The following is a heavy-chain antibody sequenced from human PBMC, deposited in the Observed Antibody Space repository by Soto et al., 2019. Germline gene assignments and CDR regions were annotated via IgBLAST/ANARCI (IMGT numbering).Heavy chain of an antibody. CDR3: VRQGIGNLHGLVDG. V-gene: IGHV4-59*08. J-gene: IGHJ6*02. D-gene: IGHD1-1*01. CDR1: SGPSSSHN. Sequence: QVQLQQSGPGLVKPSETLSLTCSVSSGPSSSHNWGWIRQPPGRGLEWIGYVYSTGGTSYNPSLKSRITISAGTSTNHTALTLTSVTAADTAVYYCVRQGIGNLHGLVDGWGQGTTVRVSS. CDR2: VYSTGGT.